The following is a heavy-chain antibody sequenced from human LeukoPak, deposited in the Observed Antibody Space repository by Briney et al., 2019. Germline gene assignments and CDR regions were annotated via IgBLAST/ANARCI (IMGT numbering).Heavy chain of an antibody. CDR3: ARGLNYYDSSGYYSHFDY. Sequence: GGSLRLPCAASGFTFSSYSMNWVRQAPGKGLEWVSSISSSSSYIYYGDSVKGRFTISRDNAKNSLYLQMNSLRAEDTAVYYCARGLNYYDSSGYYSHFDYWGQGTLVTVSS. J-gene: IGHJ4*02. CDR2: ISSSSSYI. CDR1: GFTFSSYS. D-gene: IGHD3-22*01. V-gene: IGHV3-21*01.